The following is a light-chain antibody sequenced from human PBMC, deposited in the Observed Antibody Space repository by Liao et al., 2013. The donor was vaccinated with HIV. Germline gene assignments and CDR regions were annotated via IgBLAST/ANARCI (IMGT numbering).Light chain of an antibody. J-gene: IGLJ1*01. CDR3: QTWDTGTGV. V-gene: IGLV3-21*01. Sequence: SYVLTQPPSVSVAPGKTAGISCGGNNVGSTSVHWYQQKPGQAPVLVIYYDSDRPSGIPERFSGSNSGTTATLAISGAQALDEADYYCQTWDTGTGVFGTGTKVTV. CDR1: NVGSTS. CDR2: YDS.